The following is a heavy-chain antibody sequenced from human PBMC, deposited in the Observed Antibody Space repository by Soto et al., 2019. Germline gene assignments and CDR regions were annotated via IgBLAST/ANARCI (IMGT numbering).Heavy chain of an antibody. CDR2: ISYDGSNK. D-gene: IGHD3-10*01. CDR1: GVTFRSYG. Sequence: GGSLRLSCTASGVTFRSYGMHWVRQAPGKGLEWVAVISYDGSNKYYADSVKGRFTISRDNSKNTLYLQMNSLRAEDTAVYYCATRGGYGTSFGYMDVWGKGTTVTVSS. V-gene: IGHV3-30*03. J-gene: IGHJ6*03. CDR3: ATRGGYGTSFGYMDV.